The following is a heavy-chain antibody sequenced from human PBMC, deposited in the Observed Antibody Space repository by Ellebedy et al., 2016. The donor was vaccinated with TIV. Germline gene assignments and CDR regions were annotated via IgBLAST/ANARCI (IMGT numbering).Heavy chain of an antibody. Sequence: PGGSLRLSCAASGFTASGFTFSSYAMAWVRQAPGKGLVWLSRINGDGGFTSHADFVKGRFTISRDNAKNTLYLQMNSLKAEDTAMYYCSTLSDTGYWGHGTLVTVSS. CDR1: GFTFSSYA. J-gene: IGHJ4*01. CDR2: INGDGGFT. D-gene: IGHD2-21*02. V-gene: IGHV3-74*01. CDR3: STLSDTGY.